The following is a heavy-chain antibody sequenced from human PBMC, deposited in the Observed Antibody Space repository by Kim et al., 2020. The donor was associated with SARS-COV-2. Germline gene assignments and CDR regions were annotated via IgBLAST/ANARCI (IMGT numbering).Heavy chain of an antibody. V-gene: IGHV3-11*05. J-gene: IGHJ6*02. D-gene: IGHD3-22*01. CDR2: ISSSSSYT. CDR1: GFTFSDYY. Sequence: GGSLRLSCAASGFTFSDYYMSWIRQAPGKGLEWVSYISSSSSYTNYADSVKGRFTISRDNAKNSLYLQMNSLRAEDTAVYYCARDHSTYYYDSSGYYRALTREYYYYGRDVWGQGTTVTVS. CDR3: ARDHSTYYYDSSGYYRALTREYYYYGRDV.